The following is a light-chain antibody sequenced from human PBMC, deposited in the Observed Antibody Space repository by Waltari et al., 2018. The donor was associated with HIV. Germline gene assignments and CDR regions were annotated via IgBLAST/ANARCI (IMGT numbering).Light chain of an antibody. J-gene: IGLJ3*02. Sequence: QSALTQPASVSGSPGQSITISCTGSSNDVGGYNYVSWYQQHPGKAPRLMIYDVSTRASGVSDRCSGSKSGDTASLTISGLQPEDEADYYCESYTSTSVWVFGGGTGLTVL. CDR3: ESYTSTSVWV. CDR1: SNDVGGYNY. V-gene: IGLV2-14*03. CDR2: DVS.